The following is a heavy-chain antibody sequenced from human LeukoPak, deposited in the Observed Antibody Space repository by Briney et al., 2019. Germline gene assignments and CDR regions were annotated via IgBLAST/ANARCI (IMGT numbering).Heavy chain of an antibody. Sequence: PGGSLRLSCAASGFIFSNYAMTWVRQAPGKGLEWVSSISGDAGSIYYIGSVRGRFTISRDNSKNTLFLQMNSLRAEDTGMYYCAKYGAPGWSGYCDYWGQGTLVTVSS. D-gene: IGHD4/OR15-4a*01. CDR2: ISGDAGSI. CDR1: GFIFSNYA. V-gene: IGHV3-23*01. CDR3: AKYGAPGWSGYCDY. J-gene: IGHJ4*02.